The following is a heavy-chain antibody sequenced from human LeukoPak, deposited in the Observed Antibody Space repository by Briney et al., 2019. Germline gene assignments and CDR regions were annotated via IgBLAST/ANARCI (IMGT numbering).Heavy chain of an antibody. CDR3: ARHHRDRFDY. Sequence: PSETLSLTCTVSGDSISSSSYYWGWIRQPPGKGLEWIGSIYYSGSTYYNPSLKSRVTISVDTSKNQFSLKLSSVTAADTAVYYCARHHRDRFDYWGQGTLVTVSS. CDR1: GDSISSSSYY. D-gene: IGHD2-21*02. V-gene: IGHV4-39*01. CDR2: IYYSGST. J-gene: IGHJ4*02.